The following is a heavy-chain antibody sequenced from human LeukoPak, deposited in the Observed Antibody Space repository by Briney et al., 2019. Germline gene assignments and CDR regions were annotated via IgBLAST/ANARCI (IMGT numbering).Heavy chain of an antibody. CDR3: ARDLLRYGFDS. CDR2: LYYSGST. D-gene: IGHD5-18*01. J-gene: IGHJ4*02. Sequence: SETLSLTCTVSGGSISSHYWSWIRQPPGKGLEWIGFLYYSGSTNYNPSLKSRVTISADTFKNQFSLKLSSVTAADTAVYYCARDLLRYGFDSWGQGTLVTVSS. V-gene: IGHV4-59*11. CDR1: GGSISSHY.